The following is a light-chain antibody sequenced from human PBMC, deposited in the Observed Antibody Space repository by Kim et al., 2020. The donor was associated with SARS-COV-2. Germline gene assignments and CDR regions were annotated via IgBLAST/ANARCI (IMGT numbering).Light chain of an antibody. CDR3: EAWDSNRRV. Sequence: SSVKLSCILSSGHSNNIIAWHQQQPGKAPRYLMKLEGSGSYNKGSGVPDRFSGASSGADRYLTISNLQSEDEADYYCEAWDSNRRVFGGGTQLTVL. CDR2: LEGSGSY. J-gene: IGLJ3*02. V-gene: IGLV4-60*03. CDR1: SGHSNNI.